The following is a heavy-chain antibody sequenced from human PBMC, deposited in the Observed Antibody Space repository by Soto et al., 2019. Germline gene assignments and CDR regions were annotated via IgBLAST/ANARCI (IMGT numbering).Heavy chain of an antibody. J-gene: IGHJ5*02. CDR2: MYHSGTF. D-gene: IGHD3-10*01. CDR1: GGSIGGVGYS. Sequence: PSETLSLTCAVSGGSIGGVGYSWSWIRQPPGGGLEWIGYMYHSGTFLKSPSLKTRLTMSLDMSKNQFSLTLNSMTAADTAVYSCARAQFYSGSGNYNNLLFDAWCQGIQVTVSS. V-gene: IGHV4-30-2*01. CDR3: ARAQFYSGSGNYNNLLFDA.